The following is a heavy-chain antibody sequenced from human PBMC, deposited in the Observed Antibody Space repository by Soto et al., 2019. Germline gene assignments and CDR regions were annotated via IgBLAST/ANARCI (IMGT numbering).Heavy chain of an antibody. CDR3: ARGALPIGWNYSYDFEENYYFDY. Sequence: QVQLQESGPGLVKPSQTLSLTCTVSGGSISSGGYYWSWIRQHPGKGLEWIGYIYYSGSTYYNPSLKSGVTISVDTSKNQFSLKLSSVTAADTAVYYCARGALPIGWNYSYDFEENYYFDYWGQGTLVTVSS. J-gene: IGHJ4*02. CDR1: GGSISSGGYY. D-gene: IGHD1-7*01. V-gene: IGHV4-31*03. CDR2: IYYSGST.